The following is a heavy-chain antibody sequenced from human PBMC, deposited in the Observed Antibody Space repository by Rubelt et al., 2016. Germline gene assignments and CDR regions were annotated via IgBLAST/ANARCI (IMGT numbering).Heavy chain of an antibody. V-gene: IGHV4-39*01. CDR3: ARHTASRVGGYREFFDY. D-gene: IGHD6-19*01. Sequence: QLQLQESGPGLVKPSETLSLTCTVSGGSISSSSSYWGWIRQPPGKGLEWIGSIYYSGSTYYSPSLKSRVTISVDTSKNHFSRKGGSVTVAETALYYCARHTASRVGGYREFFDYWGQGTLVTVSS. CDR2: IYYSGST. J-gene: IGHJ4*02. CDR1: GGSISSSSSY.